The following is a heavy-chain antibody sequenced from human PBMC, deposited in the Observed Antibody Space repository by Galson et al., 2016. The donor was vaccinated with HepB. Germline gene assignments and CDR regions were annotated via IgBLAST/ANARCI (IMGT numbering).Heavy chain of an antibody. D-gene: IGHD6-19*01. CDR1: GFTSSSYG. V-gene: IGHV3-30*18. CDR3: AKQIYTMEQLLVPEFDY. J-gene: IGHJ4*02. Sequence: SVRLSCAASGFTSSSYGMHWVRQAPGKGLEWVAVISYEGSNKYYADSVKGRFTIPRDNSKNTLYLQMNSLRAEDTAVYYCAKQIYTMEQLLVPEFDYWGQGTLVTVSS. CDR2: ISYEGSNK.